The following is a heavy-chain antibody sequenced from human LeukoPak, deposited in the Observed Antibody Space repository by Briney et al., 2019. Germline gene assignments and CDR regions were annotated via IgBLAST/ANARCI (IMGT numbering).Heavy chain of an antibody. J-gene: IGHJ3*02. D-gene: IGHD4-17*01. CDR1: GFTFSSYG. CDR2: ISYDGSNK. V-gene: IGHV3-30*18. CDR3: AKDLSQSNVDYGDYVGLPRGSAFDI. Sequence: PGRSLRLSCAASGFTFSSYGMHWVRQAPGKGLEWVAVISYDGSNKYYADSVKGRFTISRDNSKNTLYLQMNSLRAEDTAVYYCAKDLSQSNVDYGDYVGLPRGSAFDIWGQGTMVTVSS.